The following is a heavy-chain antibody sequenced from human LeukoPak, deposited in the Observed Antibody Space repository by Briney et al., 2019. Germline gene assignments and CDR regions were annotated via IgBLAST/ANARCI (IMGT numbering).Heavy chain of an antibody. J-gene: IGHJ3*02. CDR3: ARDQLGAFDI. V-gene: IGHV1-69*13. CDR2: IIPIFGTA. D-gene: IGHD1-1*01. CDR1: GGTFSSYA. Sequence: ASATVCCTASGGTFSSYAISWVRQAPGQGLEWMGGIIPIFGTANYAQKFQGRVTITADESTSTAYMELSSLRSEDTAVYYCARDQLGAFDIWGQGTMVTVSS.